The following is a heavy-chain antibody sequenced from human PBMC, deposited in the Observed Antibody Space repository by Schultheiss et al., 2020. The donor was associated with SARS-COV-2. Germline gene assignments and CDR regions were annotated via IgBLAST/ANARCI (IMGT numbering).Heavy chain of an antibody. CDR1: GYTFTGYY. CDR2: INPNSGGT. Sequence: ASVKVSCKASGYTFTGYYMHWVRQAPGQGLEWMGWINPNSGGTNYAQKFQGRVTITADESTSTAYMELSSLRSEDTAVYYCARARAGYCSGGSCYGGYYFDYWGQGTLVTVSS. J-gene: IGHJ4*02. D-gene: IGHD2-15*01. CDR3: ARARAGYCSGGSCYGGYYFDY. V-gene: IGHV1-2*02.